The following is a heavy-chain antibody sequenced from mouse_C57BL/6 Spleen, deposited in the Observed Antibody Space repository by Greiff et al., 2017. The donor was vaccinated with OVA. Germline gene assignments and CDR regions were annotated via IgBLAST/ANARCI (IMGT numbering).Heavy chain of an antibody. J-gene: IGHJ3*01. CDR2: IYPGSGST. D-gene: IGHD2-2*01. V-gene: IGHV1-55*01. CDR3: ARDYGYDRAFAY. Sequence: QVQLQQPGAELVKPGASVKMSCKASGYTFTSYWITWVKQRPGQGLEWIGDIYPGSGSTNYNEKFKSKATLTVDTSSSTAYMQLSSLTSEDSAGYYCARDYGYDRAFAYWGQGTLVTVSA. CDR1: GYTFTSYW.